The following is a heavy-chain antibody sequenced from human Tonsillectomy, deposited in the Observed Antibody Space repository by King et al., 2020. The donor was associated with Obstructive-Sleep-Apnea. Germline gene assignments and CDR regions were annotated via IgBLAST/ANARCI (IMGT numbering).Heavy chain of an antibody. D-gene: IGHD3-22*01. CDR2: IYWDDDK. CDR3: AHRQEVYYDTSAFDY. CDR1: GFSLSTSGVG. Sequence: ITLKESGPTLVKPTQTLTLTCTFSGFSLSTSGVGVGWIRQPPGKALEWLAVIYWDDDKRYSPSLKSRLTIPKDTSKNQVVLTMTNVDPVDTATYYCAHRQEVYYDTSAFDYWGQGTLVTVPS. V-gene: IGHV2-5*02. J-gene: IGHJ4*02.